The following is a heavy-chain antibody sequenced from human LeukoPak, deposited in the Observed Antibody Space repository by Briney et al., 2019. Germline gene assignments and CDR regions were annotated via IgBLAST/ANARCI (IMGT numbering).Heavy chain of an antibody. J-gene: IGHJ5*02. D-gene: IGHD3-9*01. CDR1: GGSICSGSYY. Sequence: SETLSLTCTVSGGSICSGSYYWSWIRQPAGKGLEWIGRIYTSGSTNYNPSLKSRVTISVDTSKNQFSLKLSSVTAADTAVYYCARYILTGYYQNWFDPWGQGTLVTVSS. V-gene: IGHV4-61*02. CDR2: IYTSGST. CDR3: ARYILTGYYQNWFDP.